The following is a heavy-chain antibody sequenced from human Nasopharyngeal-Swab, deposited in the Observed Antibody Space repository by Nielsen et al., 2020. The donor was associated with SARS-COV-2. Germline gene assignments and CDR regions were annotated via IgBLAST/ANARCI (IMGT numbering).Heavy chain of an antibody. V-gene: IGHV3-21*01. Sequence: GESLKISCAASGFTFSSYSMNWVRQAPGKGLEWVSSISSSSSYIYYADSVKGRFTISRDNAKNSLYLQMNSLRAEDTAVYYCARFYGDDYYGMDVWGQGTTVTVSS. CDR3: ARFYGDDYYGMDV. D-gene: IGHD4-17*01. J-gene: IGHJ6*02. CDR1: GFTFSSYS. CDR2: ISSSSSYI.